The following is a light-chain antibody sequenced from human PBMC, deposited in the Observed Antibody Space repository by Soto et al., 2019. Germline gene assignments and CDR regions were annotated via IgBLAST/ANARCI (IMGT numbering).Light chain of an antibody. V-gene: IGKV1-33*01. CDR2: DAS. CDR3: HQYENLGT. Sequence: DMQMTQSGYSLYACVGHRVTITCQASQNINNYLNWYQQKPGRAPKLLIYDASNLEAGVPSRFSGSGSGTDFTFTMSRHPPEAIAPYYWHQYENLGTFAQGTRLEIK. CDR1: QNINNY. J-gene: IGKJ5*01.